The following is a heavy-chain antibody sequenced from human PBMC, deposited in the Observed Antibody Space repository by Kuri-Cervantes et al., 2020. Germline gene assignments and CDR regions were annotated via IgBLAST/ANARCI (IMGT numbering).Heavy chain of an antibody. J-gene: IGHJ3*02. CDR3: ARHGVPMIVVVHDAFDI. Sequence: SETLSLTCAVYGGSFSGYYWSWIRRPPGKGLEWIGEINHSGSTNYNPSLKSRVTISVDTSKKQFSLRVSSVTAADTAVYYCARHGVPMIVVVHDAFDIWGRGTMVTVSS. V-gene: IGHV4-34*01. CDR1: GGSFSGYY. D-gene: IGHD3-22*01. CDR2: INHSGST.